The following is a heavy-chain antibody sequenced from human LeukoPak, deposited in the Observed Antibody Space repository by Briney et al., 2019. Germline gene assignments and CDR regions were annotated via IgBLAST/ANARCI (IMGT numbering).Heavy chain of an antibody. CDR3: ARGAYYDFWRRNNWFDP. J-gene: IGHJ5*02. CDR2: IYYSGST. V-gene: IGHV4-59*01. D-gene: IGHD3-3*01. CDR1: GGSISSYY. Sequence: SETLSLTCTVSGGSISSYYWSWIRQPPGKGLEWIGYIYYSGSTNYNPSLKSRVTISVDTSKNQFSLKLSSVTAADTAVYYCARGAYYDFWRRNNWFDPWGQGTLVTVSS.